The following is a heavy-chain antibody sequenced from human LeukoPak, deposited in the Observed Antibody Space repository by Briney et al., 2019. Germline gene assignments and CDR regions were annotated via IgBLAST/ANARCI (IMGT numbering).Heavy chain of an antibody. D-gene: IGHD3-10*01. CDR3: ARSIITMVRGVIINGYFDL. J-gene: IGHJ2*01. CDR1: GFTFSGYS. CDR2: INSYSNTI. V-gene: IGHV3-48*02. Sequence: PGGSLRLSCAASGFTFSGYSMNWVRQAPGKGLEWVSCINSYSNTIYYADSVKGRFTISSDNAKNSLYLQMNSLRDEDTAVYYCARSIITMVRGVIINGYFDLWGRGTLVTVSS.